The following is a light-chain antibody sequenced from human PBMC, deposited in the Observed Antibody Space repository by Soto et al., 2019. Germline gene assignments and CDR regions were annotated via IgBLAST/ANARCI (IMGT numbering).Light chain of an antibody. V-gene: IGKV3-15*01. Sequence: EIVMTQSPATLSVSPGERATLSCRASQSVSRNLAWYQQKPGQAPRLLIYGASTLATGIPAWFSGSGSGTDLPRTISTLQSEDFAVYYCKRYNTRPYTFGQGTKVEIK. J-gene: IGKJ2*01. CDR3: KRYNTRPYT. CDR1: QSVSRN. CDR2: GAS.